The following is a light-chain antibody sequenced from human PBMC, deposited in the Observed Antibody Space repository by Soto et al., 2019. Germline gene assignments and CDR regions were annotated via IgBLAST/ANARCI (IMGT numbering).Light chain of an antibody. CDR2: SNN. V-gene: IGLV1-44*01. CDR3: AAWDDSLNGHVV. J-gene: IGLJ2*01. CDR1: SSNIGSNT. Sequence: QSVLTQPPSASGTPGQRVTISCSGSSSNIGSNTVNWYQQLPGTAPKLLIYSNNQRPSGVPDRFSGSKSGPSASLAISGLQSEAEADYYCAAWDDSLNGHVVFGGGTQLTVL.